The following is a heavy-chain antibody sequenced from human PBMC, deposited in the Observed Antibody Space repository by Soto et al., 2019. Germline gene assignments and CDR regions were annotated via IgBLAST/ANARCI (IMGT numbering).Heavy chain of an antibody. CDR1: DDFISSYY. CDR3: ARADYEILTGSYAMDV. V-gene: IGHV4-4*07. J-gene: IGHJ6*02. CDR2: VSTNGAT. Sequence: SETLSLTCTVSDDFISSYYWNWIRQPAGKGLEWIGRVSTNGATNYNPSLESRVTISVDTSKNQFSLKLTSVTAADTAVYFCARADYEILTGSYAMDVWGQGTTVTVSS. D-gene: IGHD3-9*01.